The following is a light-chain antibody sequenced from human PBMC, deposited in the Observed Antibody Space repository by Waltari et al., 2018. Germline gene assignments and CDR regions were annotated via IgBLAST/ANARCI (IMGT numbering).Light chain of an antibody. V-gene: IGLV3-21*02. J-gene: IGLJ1*01. CDR2: DDS. CDR1: EIGIKT. Sequence: SYVLTQPPSVSVAPGRTAVIPCGGDEIGIKTVHWYKQRPGQAPILVLYDDSDRPSGIPERFSGSNSGNTATLTISGVEVGDEADYYCQVWDSTNDQCVFGAGTQLTV. CDR3: QVWDSTNDQCV.